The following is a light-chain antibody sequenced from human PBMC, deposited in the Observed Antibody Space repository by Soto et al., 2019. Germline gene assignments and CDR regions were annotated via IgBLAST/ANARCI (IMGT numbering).Light chain of an antibody. V-gene: IGKV3-20*01. J-gene: IGKJ1*01. CDR2: GAS. CDR1: QSVSSSY. CDR3: HQYGSSPRT. Sequence: EIVLTQSPGTLSLSPGERATLSCRASQSVSSSYLAWYHQKPGQAPRLLIYGASSRATGIPDRFSGSVSGTDFTLTISRLEPEDFAVYYCHQYGSSPRTFGQGTKVELK.